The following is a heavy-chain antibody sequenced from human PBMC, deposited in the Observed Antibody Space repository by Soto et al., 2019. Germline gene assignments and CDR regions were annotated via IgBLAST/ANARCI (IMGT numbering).Heavy chain of an antibody. CDR3: ARDRVGGYDGSGYYWSYLDY. V-gene: IGHV1-69*13. CDR1: GGTFSSYA. Sequence: ASVKVSCKASGGTFSSYAISWVRQAPGQGLEWMGGIIPIFDTANYAQKFQGRVTITADESTSTAYMELSSLRSEDTAVYYCARDRVGGYDGSGYYWSYLDYWGQGTLVTVSS. J-gene: IGHJ4*02. D-gene: IGHD3-22*01. CDR2: IIPIFDTA.